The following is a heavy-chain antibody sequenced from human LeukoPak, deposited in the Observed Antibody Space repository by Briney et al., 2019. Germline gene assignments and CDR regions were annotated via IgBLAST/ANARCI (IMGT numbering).Heavy chain of an antibody. V-gene: IGHV3-21*01. CDR3: ARFLDFWSGYDY. D-gene: IGHD3-3*01. CDR2: ISSTSSYI. CDR1: GFTFSSFS. J-gene: IGHJ4*02. Sequence: GGSLRLSCAASGFTFSSFSMNWVRQAPGKGLEWVSSISSTSSYIYYADSVKGRFTISRDNAKNSLYLQMNSLRAEDTAVYYCARFLDFWSGYDYWGQGTLVTVSS.